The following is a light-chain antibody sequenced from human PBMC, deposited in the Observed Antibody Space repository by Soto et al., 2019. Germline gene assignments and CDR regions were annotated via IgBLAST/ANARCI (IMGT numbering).Light chain of an antibody. CDR2: DAS. Sequence: EIVLTQSPDTLSLSPGERATLSCRASQSVKNNYLAWYQQKPGQAPRFLINDASSRATGIPDRFSGSVSGTEFTSTISRLEPEDLAVYYCQQYCSTPLTFGGGTKVDIK. V-gene: IGKV3-20*01. J-gene: IGKJ4*01. CDR1: QSVKNNY. CDR3: QQYCSTPLT.